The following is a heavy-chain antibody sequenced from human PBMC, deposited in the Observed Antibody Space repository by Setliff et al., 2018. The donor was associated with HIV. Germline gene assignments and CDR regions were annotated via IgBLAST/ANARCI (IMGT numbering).Heavy chain of an antibody. J-gene: IGHJ6*03. CDR1: GGSISSYY. CDR2: IYPSGST. V-gene: IGHV4-4*07. D-gene: IGHD6-6*01. CDR3: ASEAWTSYRSSSGYYYYYMDV. Sequence: SETLSLTCTVSGGSISSYYWSWIRQPAGKGLEWIGLIYPSGSTNYNPSLKSRVTMSVDTSKNQFSLKLSSVTAADTAVYYCASEAWTSYRSSSGYYYYYMDVWGKGTTVTVSS.